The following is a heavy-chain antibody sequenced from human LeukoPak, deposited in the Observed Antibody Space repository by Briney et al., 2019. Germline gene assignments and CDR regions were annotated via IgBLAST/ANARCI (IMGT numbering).Heavy chain of an antibody. D-gene: IGHD3-22*01. J-gene: IGHJ4*02. CDR2: INPNSGGT. CDR3: ARVRGSSYYYDSSGYTNYFDY. V-gene: IGHV1-2*02. Sequence: ASVKVSCKASGYTFTSYGISWVRQAPGQGLEWMGWINPNSGGTNYAQKFQGRVTMTRDTSISTAYMELSRLRSDDTAVYYCARVRGSSYYYDSSGYTNYFDYWGQGTLVTVSS. CDR1: GYTFTSYG.